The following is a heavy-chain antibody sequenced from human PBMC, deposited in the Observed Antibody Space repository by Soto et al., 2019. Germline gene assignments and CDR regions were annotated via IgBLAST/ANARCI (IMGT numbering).Heavy chain of an antibody. CDR3: ARPDYGDYLRLDY. D-gene: IGHD4-17*01. CDR1: GYTFTSYY. J-gene: IGHJ4*02. Sequence: ASVKVSCKASGYTFTSYYMHWVRQAPGQGLEWMGIINPSGGSTSYAQKFQGRVTMTRDTSTITVYMELSSLRSQDTAVYYCARPDYGDYLRLDYWGQGTLVTVSS. V-gene: IGHV1-46*03. CDR2: INPSGGST.